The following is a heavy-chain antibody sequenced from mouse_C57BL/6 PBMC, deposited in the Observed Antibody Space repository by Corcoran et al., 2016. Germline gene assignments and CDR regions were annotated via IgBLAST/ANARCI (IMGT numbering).Heavy chain of an antibody. D-gene: IGHD2-3*01. J-gene: IGHJ2*01. CDR3: ARWLLYYFDY. Sequence: DVQLQESGPGLVKPSQSLSLTCSVTGYSITSGYYWNWIRQLPGNKLEWMGYISYDGSNNYNPSLKNRISITRDTSKNQFFLKLNSVTTEDTATYYCARWLLYYFDYWGQGTTLTVSS. V-gene: IGHV3-6*01. CDR1: GYSITSGYY. CDR2: ISYDGSN.